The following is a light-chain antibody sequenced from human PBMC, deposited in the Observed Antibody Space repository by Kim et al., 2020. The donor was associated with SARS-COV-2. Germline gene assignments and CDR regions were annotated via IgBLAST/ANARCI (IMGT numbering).Light chain of an antibody. J-gene: IGLJ2*01. CDR2: EVS. CDR3: SSYAGSNNFVV. V-gene: IGLV2-8*01. Sequence: SVPSSCTGTTSGVGGYNYVSWYQQHPGKAPKLMIYEVSKRPSGVPDRFSGSKSGNTASLTVSGLQAEDEADYYCSSYAGSNNFVVFGGGTQLTV. CDR1: TSGVGGYNY.